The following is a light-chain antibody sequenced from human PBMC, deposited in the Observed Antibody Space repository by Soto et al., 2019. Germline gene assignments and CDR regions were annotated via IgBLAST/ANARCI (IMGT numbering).Light chain of an antibody. V-gene: IGLV2-8*01. CDR2: EVT. CDR3: TSYVGSNTVV. CDR1: SSDVGGYNY. Sequence: QSVLTQPPSASGSPGQSVTISCTGSSSDVGGYNYVSWYQQHPGKAPTLMIYEVTKRPSGVPDRLSGSKSGNTASLTVSGLQAEDEADYYCTSYVGSNTVVFGGGTKLTVL. J-gene: IGLJ2*01.